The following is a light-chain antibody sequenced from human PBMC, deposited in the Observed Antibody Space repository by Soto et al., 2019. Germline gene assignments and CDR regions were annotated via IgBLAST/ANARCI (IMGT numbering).Light chain of an antibody. CDR1: SSDVGGYNY. CDR3: SSYTSSSTPFV. Sequence: QSARTQPASLSGSPGQSITISCTGTSSDVGGYNYVSWYQQHPGKAPKLIIYDVSDRPSGVSDRFSGSKSGNTASLTISGLQAEDEADYFCSSYTSSSTPFVFGTGTKVTVL. J-gene: IGLJ1*01. CDR2: DVS. V-gene: IGLV2-14*03.